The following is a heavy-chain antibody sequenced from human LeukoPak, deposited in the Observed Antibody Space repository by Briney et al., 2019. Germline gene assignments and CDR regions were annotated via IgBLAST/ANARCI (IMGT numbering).Heavy chain of an antibody. CDR3: ARGGGGFYGDHFDY. CDR1: GGSISSSSYY. D-gene: IGHD4-17*01. V-gene: IGHV4-39*07. J-gene: IGHJ4*02. CDR2: IYYSGST. Sequence: PSETLSLTCTVSGGSISSSSYYWGWIRQPPGKGLEWIGSIYYSGSTYYNPSLKSRVTISVDTSKNQFSLKLSSVTAADTAVYYCARGGGGFYGDHFDYWGQGTLVTVSS.